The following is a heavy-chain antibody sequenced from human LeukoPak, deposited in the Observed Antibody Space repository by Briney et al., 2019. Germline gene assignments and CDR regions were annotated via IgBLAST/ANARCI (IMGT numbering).Heavy chain of an antibody. CDR2: IYYSGST. V-gene: IGHV4-59*01. CDR3: ARAIAVVGPHLYYYMDV. Sequence: PSETLSLTCTVSGGSISSYYWSWIRQPPGKGLEWIGYIYYSGSTNYNPSLKSRVTISVDTSKNQFSLKLSSVTAGDTAVYYCARAIAVVGPHLYYYMDVWGKGTTVTVSS. J-gene: IGHJ6*03. D-gene: IGHD6-19*01. CDR1: GGSISSYY.